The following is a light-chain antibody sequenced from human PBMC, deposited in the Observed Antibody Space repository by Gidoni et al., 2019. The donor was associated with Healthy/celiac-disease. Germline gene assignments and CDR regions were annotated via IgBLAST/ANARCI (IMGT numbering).Light chain of an antibody. Sequence: DIQMTQSPSTRSASVGDRVTITCRASQSISSWLAWYQQKPGKAPKLLIYKASSLESGVPSRFSGSGSGTEFTLTISSLQPDDFATYYCQQYNSYPSYTFGQGTKLEIK. V-gene: IGKV1-5*03. CDR1: QSISSW. J-gene: IGKJ2*01. CDR3: QQYNSYPSYT. CDR2: KAS.